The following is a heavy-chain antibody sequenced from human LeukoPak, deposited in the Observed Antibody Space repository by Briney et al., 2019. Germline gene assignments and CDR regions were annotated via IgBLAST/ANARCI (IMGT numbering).Heavy chain of an antibody. CDR3: ARGIVGAYYYYGMDV. CDR2: IYHSGST. V-gene: IGHV4-30-2*01. J-gene: IGHJ6*02. Sequence: SETLSLTCAVSGGSISSGGYSWSWIRQPPGKGLEWIGYIYHSGSTYYNPSLKSRVTISVDRSKNQFSLKLSSVTAADTAVYYCARGIVGAYYYYGMDVWGQGTTVTVSS. D-gene: IGHD1-26*01. CDR1: GGSISSGGYS.